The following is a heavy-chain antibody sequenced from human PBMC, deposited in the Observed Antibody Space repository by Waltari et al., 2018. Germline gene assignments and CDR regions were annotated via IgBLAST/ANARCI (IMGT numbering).Heavy chain of an antibody. D-gene: IGHD4-17*01. Sequence: QVQLVQSGAEVKKPWSSVKVSCKASGGTFSSYAISWVRQAPGQGLEWMGGIIPILGIANYAQKFQGRVTITADESTSTAYMELSSLRSEDTAVYYCAREYGDPGAFDIWGQGTMVTVSS. V-gene: IGHV1-69*04. CDR3: AREYGDPGAFDI. CDR1: GGTFSSYA. J-gene: IGHJ3*02. CDR2: IIPILGIA.